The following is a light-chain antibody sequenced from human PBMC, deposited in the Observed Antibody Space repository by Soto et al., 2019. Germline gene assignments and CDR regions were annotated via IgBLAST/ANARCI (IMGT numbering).Light chain of an antibody. CDR1: SSNIGSNY. Sequence: QSVLTQPPSASATPGQRVTISCSGSSSNIGSNYVYWYQQVPGTAPKLLIYRNNQRPSGVPDRFSGSKSGTSASLAISGLRSEDEADYYCAAWDDSLSGPNWVFGGGTQLTVL. V-gene: IGLV1-47*01. CDR2: RNN. J-gene: IGLJ3*02. CDR3: AAWDDSLSGPNWV.